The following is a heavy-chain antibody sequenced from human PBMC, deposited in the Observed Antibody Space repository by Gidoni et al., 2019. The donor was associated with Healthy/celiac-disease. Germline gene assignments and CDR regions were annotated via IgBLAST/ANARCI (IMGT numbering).Heavy chain of an antibody. V-gene: IGHV4-59*01. CDR2: IYYSGST. J-gene: IGHJ4*02. Sequence: QVQLQESGPGLVKPSETLSLTCTVPGGSISSYYWSWIRQPPGKGLEWIGYIYYSGSTNYNPSLKSRVTISVDTSKNQFSLKLSSVTAADTAVYYCAREKVGRDYWGQGTLVTVSS. D-gene: IGHD3-16*01. CDR3: AREKVGRDY. CDR1: GGSISSYY.